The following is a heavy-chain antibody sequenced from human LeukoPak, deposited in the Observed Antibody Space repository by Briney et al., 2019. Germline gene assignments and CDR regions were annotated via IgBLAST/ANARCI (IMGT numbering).Heavy chain of an antibody. CDR1: GGSISSYS. V-gene: IGHV4-59*12. CDR2: IYYSGST. Sequence: SETLSLTCTVSGGSISSYSWSWIRQPPGKGLEWIGYIYYSGSTYYNPSLKSRLTISVDTSKKQFSLKLSSVTAADTAVYYCARVRDYGGNSGWFDPWGQGTLVTVSS. CDR3: ARVRDYGGNSGWFDP. J-gene: IGHJ5*02. D-gene: IGHD4-23*01.